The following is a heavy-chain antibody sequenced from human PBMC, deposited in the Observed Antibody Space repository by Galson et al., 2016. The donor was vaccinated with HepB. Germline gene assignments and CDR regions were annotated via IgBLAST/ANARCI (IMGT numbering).Heavy chain of an antibody. J-gene: IGHJ6*02. V-gene: IGHV4-34*01. D-gene: IGHD6-25*01. Sequence: SEPLSLTCGLSGASLSGYSWSWIRQPPGKGLQWIGEINQSGNTKYHPSLKSRVILSVDASKNQFSLTLTSVTAADTGLYFCSTSMRPSGYHGMDVWGQGTTVIVSS. CDR2: INQSGNT. CDR1: GASLSGYS. CDR3: STSMRPSGYHGMDV.